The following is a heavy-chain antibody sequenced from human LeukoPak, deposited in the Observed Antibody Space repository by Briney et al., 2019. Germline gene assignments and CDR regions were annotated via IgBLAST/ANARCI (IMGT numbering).Heavy chain of an antibody. CDR3: ARDWGSSTSLGYFDY. J-gene: IGHJ4*02. CDR1: GYTFTSYY. Sequence: ASVKVSCKASGYTFTSYYLHWVRQAPGQGLEWMGILNPSGGTTRYAQKFQGRITVTRDTSSRTVYMELSSLTSEDTAVYYCARDWGSSTSLGYFDYWGQGTLVTVSS. V-gene: IGHV1-46*01. CDR2: LNPSGGTT. D-gene: IGHD2-2*01.